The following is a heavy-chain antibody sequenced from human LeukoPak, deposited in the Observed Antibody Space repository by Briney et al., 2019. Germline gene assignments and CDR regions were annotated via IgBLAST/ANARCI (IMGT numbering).Heavy chain of an antibody. V-gene: IGHV3-23*01. Sequence: GGALRLSCTYSGFTSRFLGMSWVRQAPGKGLEWVSVTSASGGSEYYADPVRGRFTISRDTSKNVLFLQMNNLRADDPALYYCAKALTGHQDLDAFDFWGQGTVVTVSS. CDR3: AKALTGHQDLDAFDF. J-gene: IGHJ3*01. CDR1: GFTSRFLG. CDR2: TSASGGSE. D-gene: IGHD2-15*01.